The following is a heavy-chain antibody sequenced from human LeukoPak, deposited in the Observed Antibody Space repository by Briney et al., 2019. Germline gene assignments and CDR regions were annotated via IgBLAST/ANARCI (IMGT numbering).Heavy chain of an antibody. V-gene: IGHV3-11*04. CDR1: GFTFSDYY. D-gene: IGHD5-18*01. CDR3: AAFDLDTAMVTRN. J-gene: IGHJ4*02. Sequence: GGSLRLSCAASGFTFSDYYMSWIRQAPGKGLEWVSYISSSGSTIYYADSVKGRFTISRDNSKNTLYLQMNSLRAEDTAVYYCAAFDLDTAMVTRNWGQGTLVTVSS. CDR2: ISSSGSTI.